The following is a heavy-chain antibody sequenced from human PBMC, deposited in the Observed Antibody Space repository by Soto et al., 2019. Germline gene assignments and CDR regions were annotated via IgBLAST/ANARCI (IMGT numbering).Heavy chain of an antibody. V-gene: IGHV4-59*01. D-gene: IGHD3-10*02. CDR1: GGSMSSYY. CDR3: ARMGYGRGVPYCYGMDV. J-gene: IGHJ6*01. CDR2: IYYSGST. Sequence: SSETLSLTCTVSGGSMSSYYWSWILQPPGKGLERIGYIYYSGSTNYNPSLKSRVTMSVDTPKNQFSLKLSSVTAADTAVYYCARMGYGRGVPYCYGMDVWGQGSTVTVSS.